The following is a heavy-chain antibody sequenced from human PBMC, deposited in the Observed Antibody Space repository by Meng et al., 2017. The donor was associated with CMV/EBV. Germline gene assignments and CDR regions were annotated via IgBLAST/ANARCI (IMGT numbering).Heavy chain of an antibody. V-gene: IGHV3-74*01. Sequence: GGSLRLSCAASGFTFSSYWMHWVRQAPGKGLVWVSRINSDGSSTSYADSVKGRFTISRDNAKNTLYLQMNSLRAEDTAVYYCAKRSMILAVVDYWGQGTLVTVSS. D-gene: IGHD3-22*01. CDR2: INSDGSST. CDR1: GFTFSSYW. J-gene: IGHJ4*02. CDR3: AKRSMILAVVDY.